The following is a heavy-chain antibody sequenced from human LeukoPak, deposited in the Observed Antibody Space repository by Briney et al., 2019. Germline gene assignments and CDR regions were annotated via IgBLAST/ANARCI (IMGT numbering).Heavy chain of an antibody. J-gene: IGHJ4*02. CDR1: GFTFSDYA. CDR3: AKDLQTWPRFPDY. CDR2: INDNGSTR. Sequence: GGSLRLSCGASGFTFSDYAMSWVRQAPGKGLEWVSGINDNGSTRFYAASVKGRFTSSRDNPKNTLCLQMIGLRVEDTAVYYCAKDLQTWPRFPDYWGRGTLVTVSS. V-gene: IGHV3-23*01. D-gene: IGHD5-12*01.